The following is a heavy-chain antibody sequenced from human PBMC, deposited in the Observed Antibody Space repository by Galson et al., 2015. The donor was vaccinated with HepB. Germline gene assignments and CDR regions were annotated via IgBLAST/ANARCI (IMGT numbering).Heavy chain of an antibody. Sequence: SLRLSCAASGFTFSSYSMNWVRQAPGKGLEWVSSISSSSSYIYYADSVKGRFTISRDNAKNSLYLQMNSLRAEDTAVYYCAIFNGQQWLEGPYRLFDYWGQGTLVTVSS. J-gene: IGHJ4*02. CDR2: ISSSSSYI. CDR1: GFTFSSYS. D-gene: IGHD6-19*01. CDR3: AIFNGQQWLEGPYRLFDY. V-gene: IGHV3-21*01.